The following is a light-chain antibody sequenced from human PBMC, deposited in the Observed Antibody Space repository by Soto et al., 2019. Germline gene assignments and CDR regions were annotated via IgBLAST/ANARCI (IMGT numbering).Light chain of an antibody. Sequence: IQMTQSPSSLSASVRDRVTITCRASQDIGNDLGWYQQKPGKAPNLLIYAASSLRSGVPSRFSGSGSGTHFTLTNNNLQAEDSATYLCLQDYTYPWTFGQGTKVEIK. CDR2: AAS. V-gene: IGKV1-6*02. CDR1: QDIGND. CDR3: LQDYTYPWT. J-gene: IGKJ1*01.